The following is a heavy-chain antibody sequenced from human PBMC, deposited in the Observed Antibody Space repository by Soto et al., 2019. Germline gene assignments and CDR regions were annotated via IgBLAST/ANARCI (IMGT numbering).Heavy chain of an antibody. D-gene: IGHD4-17*01. CDR3: ARVHDYGDLQGNWYFDL. Sequence: EVQLVESGGGLVQPGGSLRLSCAASGFTFSSYDMHWVRQATGKGLEWVSAIGTAGDTYYPGSVKGRFTISRENAKNSLYLQMNSVRAGDTAVYYCARVHDYGDLQGNWYFDLWGRGTLVTVSS. V-gene: IGHV3-13*01. CDR2: IGTAGDT. J-gene: IGHJ2*01. CDR1: GFTFSSYD.